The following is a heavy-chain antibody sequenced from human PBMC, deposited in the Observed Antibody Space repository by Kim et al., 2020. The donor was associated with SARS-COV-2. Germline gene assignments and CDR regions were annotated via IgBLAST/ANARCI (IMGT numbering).Heavy chain of an antibody. V-gene: IGHV3-30*04. CDR3: ARDRWAMGKLYYYYGMDV. CDR2: ISYDGSNK. CDR1: GFTFSSYA. J-gene: IGHJ6*02. Sequence: GGSLRLSCAASGFTFSSYAMHWVRQAPGKGLEWVAVISYDGSNKYYADSVKGRFTISRDNSKNTLYLQMNSLRAEDTAVYYCARDRWAMGKLYYYYGMDVWGQGTTVTVSS. D-gene: IGHD5-18*01.